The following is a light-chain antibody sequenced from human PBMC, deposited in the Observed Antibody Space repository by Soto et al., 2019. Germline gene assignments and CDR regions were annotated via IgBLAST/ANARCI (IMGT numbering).Light chain of an antibody. CDR3: HQYDNWPPWT. CDR2: GAS. Sequence: DIVLMQSPGTRYLXXXEXXTXSXSAIQSVSSGYLAWYQQRPGQAPRLLIYGASTRATGIPDRFSGSGSGTDFTLTISSLQSEDFAVYYCHQYDNWPPWTFGQGTKVDIK. CDR1: QSVSSGY. V-gene: IGKV3-20*01. J-gene: IGKJ1*01.